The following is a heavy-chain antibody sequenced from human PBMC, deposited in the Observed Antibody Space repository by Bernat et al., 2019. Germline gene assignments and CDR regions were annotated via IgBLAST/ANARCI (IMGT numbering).Heavy chain of an antibody. D-gene: IGHD1-26*01. CDR2: ISYDGSNK. CDR3: AKDRLVGALYY. Sequence: QVQLVESGGGVVQSGRSLRLSCAASGFTFSSYGMHWVRQAPGKGLEWVAVISYDGSNKYYADSVKGRFTISRDNSKNTLYLQMNSLRAEDTAVYYCAKDRLVGALYYWGQGTLVTVSS. J-gene: IGHJ4*02. CDR1: GFTFSSYG. V-gene: IGHV3-30*18.